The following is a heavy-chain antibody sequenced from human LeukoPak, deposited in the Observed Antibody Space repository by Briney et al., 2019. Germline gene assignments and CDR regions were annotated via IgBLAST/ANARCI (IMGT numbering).Heavy chain of an antibody. CDR3: AGQYSSGWYGLFDY. D-gene: IGHD6-19*01. CDR1: GGSISSSSYY. Sequence: PSETLSLTCTVSGGSISSSSYYWGWIRQPPGKGLEWIGSIYYSGSTYYNPSLKSRVTISVDTSKNQSSLKLSSVTAADTAVYYCAGQYSSGWYGLFDYWGQGTLVTVSS. J-gene: IGHJ4*02. V-gene: IGHV4-39*01. CDR2: IYYSGST.